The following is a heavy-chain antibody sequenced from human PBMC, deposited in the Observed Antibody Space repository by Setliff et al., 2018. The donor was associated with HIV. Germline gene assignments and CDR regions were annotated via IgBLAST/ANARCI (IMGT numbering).Heavy chain of an antibody. Sequence: SETLSLTCTVSGGSMNNYYWTWIRQPPGKGLEWIGYIYTSGSTKYNPSLKSRVTISIGTSKNQFSLKLNAVTAADTAVYYCATLDHSGGNFLAYWGQGSLVTVSS. CDR2: IYTSGST. D-gene: IGHD2-21*02. J-gene: IGHJ4*02. CDR1: GGSMNNYY. V-gene: IGHV4-4*09. CDR3: ATLDHSGGNFLAY.